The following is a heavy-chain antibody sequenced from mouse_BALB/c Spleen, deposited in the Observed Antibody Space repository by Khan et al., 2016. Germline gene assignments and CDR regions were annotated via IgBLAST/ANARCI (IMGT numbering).Heavy chain of an antibody. D-gene: IGHD1-2*01. Sequence: EVQLQESGPGLVKPSQSLSLTCTVTGFSITSDYAWNWIRQFPGNKREWMGYLRYSGSTNYNPPLKRRITITRDPSKNQFFLQLYSVTTEASATSYCTRSPTASRYFDVGGEGTTVTVSS. CDR2: LRYSGST. V-gene: IGHV3-2*02. CDR1: GFSITSDYA. CDR3: TRSPTASRYFDV. J-gene: IGHJ1*01.